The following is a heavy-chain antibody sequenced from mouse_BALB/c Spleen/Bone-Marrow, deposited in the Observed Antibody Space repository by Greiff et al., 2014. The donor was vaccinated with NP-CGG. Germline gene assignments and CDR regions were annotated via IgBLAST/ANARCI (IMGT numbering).Heavy chain of an antibody. V-gene: IGHV1S81*02. D-gene: IGHD3-1*01. Sequence: QVQLQQSGAELVKPGTPVKLSCKASGYTFTTYYMYWVKQRPGQGLEWIGEINPNNGGTNFKEKFKSKATLTVDKSSSTTYMQLSSLTSEDSAVYYCTRGGTWDFDYWGQGTTLTVSS. CDR1: GYTFTTYY. CDR3: TRGGTWDFDY. CDR2: INPNNGGT. J-gene: IGHJ2*01.